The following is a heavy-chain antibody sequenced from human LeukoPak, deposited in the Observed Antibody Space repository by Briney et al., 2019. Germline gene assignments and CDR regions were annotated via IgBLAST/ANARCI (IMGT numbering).Heavy chain of an antibody. CDR3: ARVPAFYDIKLDYMDV. CDR2: IYTSGST. J-gene: IGHJ6*03. V-gene: IGHV4-61*02. D-gene: IGHD3-9*01. CDR1: GGSISSGSYY. Sequence: PSETLSLTCTVSGGSISSGSYYWSWIRQPAGKGLEWIGRIYTSGSTNYNPSLKSRVTISVDTSKNQFSLKLSSVTAADTAVYYCARVPAFYDIKLDYMDVWGKGTTVTVSS.